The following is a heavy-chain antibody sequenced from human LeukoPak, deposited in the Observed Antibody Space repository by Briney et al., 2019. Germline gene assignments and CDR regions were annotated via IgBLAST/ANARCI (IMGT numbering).Heavy chain of an antibody. V-gene: IGHV3-48*01. Sequence: GGSLRLSCAASGFTFSAYSMNWVRQAPEKGLEWVSYIGSSSSPIYYADSVKGRFTISRDNAKNSLYLQMDSLRAEDTAVYYCARDQAYSFDYWGQGTMLTVCS. D-gene: IGHD4-11*01. CDR3: ARDQAYSFDY. CDR1: GFTFSAYS. J-gene: IGHJ4*02. CDR2: IGSSSSPI.